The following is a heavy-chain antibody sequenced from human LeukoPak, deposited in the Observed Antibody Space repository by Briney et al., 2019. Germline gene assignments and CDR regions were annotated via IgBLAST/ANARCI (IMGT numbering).Heavy chain of an antibody. V-gene: IGHV4-39*01. CDR1: GDSISGGTFY. CDR3: AGRVGATIWTGLHF. J-gene: IGHJ4*02. CDR2: IHFNGNT. D-gene: IGHD1-26*01. Sequence: SETLSLTCTVSGDSISGGTFYWGWVRQPPGQGLEWIGSIHFNGNTYYNPSLKSPVTISVDMPKNQFSLNLSSATVADTAVYYCAGRVGATIWTGLHFWGQGILVTVSS.